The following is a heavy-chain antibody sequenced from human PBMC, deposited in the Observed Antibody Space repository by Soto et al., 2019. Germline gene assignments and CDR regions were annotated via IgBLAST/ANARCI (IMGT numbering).Heavy chain of an antibody. J-gene: IGHJ6*02. V-gene: IGHV3-74*01. CDR3: ARFYYDSSGYLPSPYYYYYYGMDV. D-gene: IGHD3-22*01. CDR1: GFNFSPYW. CDR2: IQSYGSNY. Sequence: PGGSLRLSCAASGFNFSPYWMNWVRQAPGKGLEWVSRIQSYGSNYADSYADSVKGRFTISRDNAKNTLYLQMNSLRAEDTAVYYCARFYYDSSGYLPSPYYYYYYGMDVWGQGTTVTVSS.